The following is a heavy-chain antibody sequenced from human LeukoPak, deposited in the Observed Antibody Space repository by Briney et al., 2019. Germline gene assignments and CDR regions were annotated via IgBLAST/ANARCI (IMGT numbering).Heavy chain of an antibody. CDR1: GYTFTDYY. J-gene: IGHJ4*02. CDR3: AREGPIVGATHLVDY. Sequence: ASVKVSCKASGYTFTDYYMHWVRQAPGQGLVWMGWINPNSGGTNYAQKFQGRVTMTRDTSISTAYMELSRLRSDDTAVYYCAREGPIVGATHLVDYWGQGTLVTVSS. CDR2: INPNSGGT. D-gene: IGHD1-26*01. V-gene: IGHV1-2*02.